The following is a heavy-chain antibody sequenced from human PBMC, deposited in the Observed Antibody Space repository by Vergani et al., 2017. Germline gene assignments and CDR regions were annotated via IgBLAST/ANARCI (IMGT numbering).Heavy chain of an antibody. CDR1: GFTFSGYA. V-gene: IGHV3-23*01. J-gene: IGHJ4*02. D-gene: IGHD1-7*01. CDR3: VRDGPELFLH. CDR2: ISGSGGST. Sequence: EVQLLESGGGLVQPGGSLNLPCAASGFTFSGYAMSWVRQAPGRGLDWVSAISGSGGSTYYADSVKGRFTISRDNSKNTLYLQMTSLRVEDTAVYYCVRDGPELFLHWGQGTLVTVSS.